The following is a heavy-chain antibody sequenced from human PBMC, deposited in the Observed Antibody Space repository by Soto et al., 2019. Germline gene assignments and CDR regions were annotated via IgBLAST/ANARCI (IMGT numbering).Heavy chain of an antibody. CDR1: GFTFRSYA. CDR2: INSGSSTI. J-gene: IGHJ4*02. V-gene: IGHV3-48*02. Sequence: EVQLVESGGGLVQPGGSLRLSCAASGFTFRSYAMNWVRQAPGKGLEWVSYINSGSSTIYYADSAKGRFSISRDNAKNSLYLQMNSLRHEDTAVYFCVRDRGYTGYDLEYWGQGALVTVSS. CDR3: VRDRGYTGYDLEY. D-gene: IGHD5-12*01.